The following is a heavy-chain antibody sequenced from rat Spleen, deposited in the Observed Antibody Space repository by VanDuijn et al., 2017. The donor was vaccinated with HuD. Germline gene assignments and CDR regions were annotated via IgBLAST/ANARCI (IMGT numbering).Heavy chain of an antibody. V-gene: IGHV5-27*01. CDR1: GFTFSNYD. CDR3: TTGDGSHYYDWFTY. J-gene: IGHJ2*01. Sequence: EVQLVESGGASVQPGGSMRLSCAASGFTFSNYDMAWVRQAPTKGLEWVAYITPGGASTHYRDSVKGRFTVSRDNAKSTLYLQMDSLRSEDTATYYCTTGDGSHYYDWFTYWGQGVMVTVSS. CDR2: ITPGGAST. D-gene: IGHD1-12*02.